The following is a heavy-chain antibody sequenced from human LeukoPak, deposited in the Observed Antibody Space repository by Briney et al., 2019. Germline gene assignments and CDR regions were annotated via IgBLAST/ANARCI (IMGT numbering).Heavy chain of an antibody. V-gene: IGHV3-23*01. D-gene: IGHD3-3*01. J-gene: IGHJ4*02. CDR1: GFTFSSYA. CDR2: ISGSGGST. CDR3: AKSFGPLYYDFWSGYPPYYFDY. Sequence: GGSLRLSCAASGFTFSSYAMSWVRQAPGKGLEWVSAISGSGGSTYYADSVKGRFTISRDNSKNTLYLQMNSLRAEDTAVYYCAKSFGPLYYDFWSGYPPYYFDYWGQGTLVAVSS.